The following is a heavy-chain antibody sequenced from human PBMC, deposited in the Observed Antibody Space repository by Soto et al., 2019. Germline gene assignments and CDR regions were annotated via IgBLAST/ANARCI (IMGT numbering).Heavy chain of an antibody. V-gene: IGHV1-18*01. Sequence: ASVKVSCKASGYTFTSYGISWVRQAPGQGLEWKGWISAYNGNTNYAQKLQGRVTMTTDTSTSTAYKELRSLRSDDTAVYYCALHTRGYGITGTTIGNYWGQGTLVTVSS. D-gene: IGHD1-7*01. CDR3: ALHTRGYGITGTTIGNY. CDR2: ISAYNGNT. CDR1: GYTFTSYG. J-gene: IGHJ4*02.